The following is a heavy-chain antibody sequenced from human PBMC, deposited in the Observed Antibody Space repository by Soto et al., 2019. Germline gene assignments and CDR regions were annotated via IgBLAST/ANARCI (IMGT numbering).Heavy chain of an antibody. Sequence: WMSWVRQAPGKGLEWVANIKQDGSEKYYVDSVKGRFTISRDNAKNSLYLQMNSLRAEDTAVYYCAREKITIFGVAYYYYYGMDVWGQGTTVTVSS. CDR1: W. V-gene: IGHV3-7*03. CDR3: AREKITIFGVAYYYYYGMDV. CDR2: IKQDGSEK. J-gene: IGHJ6*02. D-gene: IGHD3-3*01.